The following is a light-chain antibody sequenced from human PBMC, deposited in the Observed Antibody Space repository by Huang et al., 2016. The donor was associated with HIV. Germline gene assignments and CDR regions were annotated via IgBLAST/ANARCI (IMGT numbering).Light chain of an antibody. CDR2: GAS. CDR3: QQSYSSPLT. V-gene: IGKV1-39*01. CDR1: QTISNY. Sequence: DIQMTQSPSSLSAFVGDRVTITCRASQTISNYLNWYQQKPGKAPKLLIYGASNLQSGVPSRFSGSGSGTDFTLTIINLQPEDFATYSCQQSYSSPLTFGGGTKVEIK. J-gene: IGKJ4*01.